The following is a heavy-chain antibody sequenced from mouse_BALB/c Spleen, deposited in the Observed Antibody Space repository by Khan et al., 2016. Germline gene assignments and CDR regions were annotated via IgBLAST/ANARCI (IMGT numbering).Heavy chain of an antibody. J-gene: IGHJ3*01. Sequence: QIQLVQSGPELKKPGETVKISCKASGYTFTNYGMNWVKQAPGKGLKWMGWINTNTGEPTYAEEFKGHFVFSLETSASTAYLHINNLKNEDTATYCCAEDYYGSNWFAYWGHGTLVTVSA. D-gene: IGHD1-1*01. CDR2: INTNTGEP. V-gene: IGHV9-3*02. CDR3: AEDYYGSNWFAY. CDR1: GYTFTNYG.